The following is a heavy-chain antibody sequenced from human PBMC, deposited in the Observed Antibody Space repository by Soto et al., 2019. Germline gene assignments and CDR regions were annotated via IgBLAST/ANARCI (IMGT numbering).Heavy chain of an antibody. Sequence: GESLKISSKASGYSFTSYWIGWVRQMPGKGLEWMGIIYPGDSDTIYSPSFQGQVTISADKSISTAYLQWNSLKASDTAMYYCARPPYSASYYYFDQWGQGTPVTVSS. J-gene: IGHJ4*02. CDR2: IYPGDSDT. V-gene: IGHV5-51*01. CDR1: GYSFTSYW. CDR3: ARPPYSASYYYFDQ. D-gene: IGHD1-26*01.